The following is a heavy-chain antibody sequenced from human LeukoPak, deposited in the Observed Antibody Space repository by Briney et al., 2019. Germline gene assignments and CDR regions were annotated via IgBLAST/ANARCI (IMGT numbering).Heavy chain of an antibody. CDR1: GFTFSSYG. CDR3: AKDLYEDYYMDV. V-gene: IGHV3-30*02. D-gene: IGHD3-16*01. CDR2: IRYDGSNK. J-gene: IGHJ6*03. Sequence: PGGSLRLSXAASGFTFSSYGMHWVRQAPGKGLEWVAFIRYDGSNKYYADSVKGRFTISRDNSKNTLYLQMNSLRAEDTAVYYCAKDLYEDYYMDVWGKGTRVTVSS.